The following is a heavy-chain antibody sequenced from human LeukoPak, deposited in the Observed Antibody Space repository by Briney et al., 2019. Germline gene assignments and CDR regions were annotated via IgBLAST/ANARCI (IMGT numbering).Heavy chain of an antibody. D-gene: IGHD4-17*01. V-gene: IGHV3-23*01. CDR1: GFTFSSYA. J-gene: IGHJ4*02. CDR3: ASHHYGDYASPYYFDY. Sequence: GGSLRLSCAASGFTFSSYAMSWVRQAPGKGLEWVSAISGSGGSTYYADSVKGRFTISRDNSKNTLYLQVNSLRAEDTAVYYRASHHYGDYASPYYFDYWGQGTLVTVSS. CDR2: ISGSGGST.